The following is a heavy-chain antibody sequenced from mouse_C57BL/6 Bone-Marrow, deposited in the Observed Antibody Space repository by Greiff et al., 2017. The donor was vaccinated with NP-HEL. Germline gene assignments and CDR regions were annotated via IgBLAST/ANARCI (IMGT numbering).Heavy chain of an antibody. CDR2: IYPSDSET. Sequence: QVQLKESGAELVRPGSSVKLSCKASGYTFTSYWMDWVKQRPGQGLEWIGNIYPSDSETHYNQKFKDKATLTVDKSSSTAYMQLSSLTSEDSAVYYCAGAYYKGYWYFDVWGTGTTVTVSS. D-gene: IGHD2-12*01. CDR1: GYTFTSYW. V-gene: IGHV1-61*01. J-gene: IGHJ1*03. CDR3: AGAYYKGYWYFDV.